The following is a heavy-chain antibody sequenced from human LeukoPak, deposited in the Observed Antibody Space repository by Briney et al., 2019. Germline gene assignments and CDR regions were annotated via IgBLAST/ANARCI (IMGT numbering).Heavy chain of an antibody. CDR2: INSDGSWT. CDR1: GSYW. J-gene: IGHJ4*02. Sequence: GGSLRLSCAASGSYWMHWVRQAPGKGLVWVSHINSDGSWTSYADSVKGRFTISKDNAENTVYLQMSNLRVEDTAVYYCVSFYETYWGRGTLVTVSS. V-gene: IGHV3-74*01. D-gene: IGHD2/OR15-2a*01. CDR3: VSFYETY.